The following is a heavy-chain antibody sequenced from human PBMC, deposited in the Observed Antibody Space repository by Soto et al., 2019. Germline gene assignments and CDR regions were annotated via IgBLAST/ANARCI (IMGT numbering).Heavy chain of an antibody. J-gene: IGHJ5*02. Sequence: ASVKVSCKASGGTFSSYAISWVRQAPGQGLEWMGGIIPIFGTPNYAQKFQGKVTITADESTSTAYMELSSLRSEDTAVYYCARPTRYYYDSSGQSAWFDPWGQGTLVTV. D-gene: IGHD3-22*01. CDR2: IIPIFGTP. CDR3: ARPTRYYYDSSGQSAWFDP. V-gene: IGHV1-69*13. CDR1: GGTFSSYA.